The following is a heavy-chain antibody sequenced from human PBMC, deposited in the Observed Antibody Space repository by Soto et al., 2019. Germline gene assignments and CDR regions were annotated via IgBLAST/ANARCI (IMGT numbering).Heavy chain of an antibody. CDR2: IKQDGSEK. CDR3: ARSQFGTPFDY. D-gene: IGHD3-10*01. CDR1: GFTFSTYW. V-gene: IGHV3-7*05. J-gene: IGHJ4*02. Sequence: GGSLRLSCAASGFTFSTYWMTWVRQAPGKGLEWVANIKQDGSEKYYVDSVKGRFTISRDNAKNSLYVQMNSLRGEDTAVYYCARSQFGTPFDYWGQGTLVTVS.